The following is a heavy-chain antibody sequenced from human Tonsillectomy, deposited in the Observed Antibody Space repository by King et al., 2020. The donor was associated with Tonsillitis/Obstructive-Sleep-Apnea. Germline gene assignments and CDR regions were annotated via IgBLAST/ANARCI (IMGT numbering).Heavy chain of an antibody. CDR1: GFTFRHYA. V-gene: IGHV3-23*04. D-gene: IGHD7-27*01. CDR3: AKDATGEYYYYMDV. J-gene: IGHJ6*03. Sequence: VQLVESGGGLVQPGGSLRLSCAASGFTFRHYAMSWVRQAPGKGLEWVSSISGSGGGTFYADSVKGRFTISRDNFKNTLYLQMNDLRAEDTALYYCAKDATGEYYYYMDVWGMGTTVTVSS. CDR2: ISGSGGGT.